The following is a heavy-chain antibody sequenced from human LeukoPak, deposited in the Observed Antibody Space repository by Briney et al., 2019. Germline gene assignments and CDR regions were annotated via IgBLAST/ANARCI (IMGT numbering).Heavy chain of an antibody. D-gene: IGHD4-23*01. J-gene: IGHJ3*02. V-gene: IGHV5-51*01. CDR1: GYSFTSYW. CDR2: IYPGDSDT. Sequence: GESLKISCKGSGYSFTSYWIGWVRQMPGKGLEWMGIIYPGDSDTRYSPSFQGQVTISADKSISTAYLQWSSLRASDTAMYYCARTNDYGGTDEAFHIWGQGTMVTVSS. CDR3: ARTNDYGGTDEAFHI.